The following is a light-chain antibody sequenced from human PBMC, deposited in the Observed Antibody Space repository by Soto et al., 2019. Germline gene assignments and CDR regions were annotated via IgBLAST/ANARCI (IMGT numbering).Light chain of an antibody. Sequence: DIQMTQSPSTLSASVGDRVTITCRASQSVSAWLAWYQQKPGKAPKFLMYDVSTLESGVPLRFSGSGSGTEFTLTISSLQPDDFATYYCQQFNVFGGGTKVDIK. V-gene: IGKV1-5*01. J-gene: IGKJ4*01. CDR1: QSVSAW. CDR2: DVS. CDR3: QQFNV.